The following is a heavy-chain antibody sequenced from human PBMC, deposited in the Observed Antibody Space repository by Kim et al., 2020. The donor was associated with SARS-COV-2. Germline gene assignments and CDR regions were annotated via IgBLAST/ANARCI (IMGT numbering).Heavy chain of an antibody. CDR2: ISSSGSTI. J-gene: IGHJ6*02. CDR1: GFTFSSYE. Sequence: GGSLRLSCAASGFTFSSYEMNWVRQAPGKGLEWVSYISSSGSTIYYADSVKGRFTISRDNAKNSLYLQMNSLRAEDTAVYYCARAPRDYDFWSGYNGMDVWGQGTTVTVSS. V-gene: IGHV3-48*03. D-gene: IGHD3-3*01. CDR3: ARAPRDYDFWSGYNGMDV.